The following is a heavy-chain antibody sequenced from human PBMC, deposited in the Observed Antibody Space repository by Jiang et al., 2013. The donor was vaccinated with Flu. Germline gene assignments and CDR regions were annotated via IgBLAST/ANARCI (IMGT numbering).Heavy chain of an antibody. Sequence: GSGLVKPSETLSLTCTVSGGSISSSSYYWGWIRQPPGKGLEWIGSIYYSGSTYYNPSLKSRVTISVDTSKNQFSLKLSSVTAADTAVYYCAGIRSMITFGGVIPDYWGQGTLVTVSS. D-gene: IGHD3-16*02. J-gene: IGHJ4*02. CDR1: GGSISSSSYY. CDR2: IYYSGST. V-gene: IGHV4-39*01. CDR3: AGIRSMITFGGVIPDY.